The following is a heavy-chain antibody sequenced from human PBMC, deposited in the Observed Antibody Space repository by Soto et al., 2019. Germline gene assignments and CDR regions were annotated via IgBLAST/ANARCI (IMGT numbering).Heavy chain of an antibody. CDR1: GYTFTNND. J-gene: IGHJ5*02. V-gene: IGHV1-8*02. D-gene: IGHD5-18*01. CDR2: MNPGSGDT. CDR3: ARMESFGSLNWFDP. Sequence: ASVKVSCKASGYTFTNNDVSWVRQATGQGLEWMGWMNPGSGDTGYAQKFQGRVTMIRDISIATAYMELNSLTSEDTAIYYCARMESFGSLNWFDPWGQGTLVTVSS.